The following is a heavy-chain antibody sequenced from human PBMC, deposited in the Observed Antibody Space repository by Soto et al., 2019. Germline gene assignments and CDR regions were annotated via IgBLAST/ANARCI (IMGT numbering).Heavy chain of an antibody. CDR3: GKGSGSYDY. J-gene: IGHJ4*02. D-gene: IGHD3-10*01. V-gene: IGHV3-23*01. CDR2: ISGSGVST. CDR1: GFTFSSYA. Sequence: EVQLLESGGGLVQPGGSLSLSCAASGFTFSSYAMSWVGQAPGKGLEWVSAISGSGVSTYYADSVKGRFTISRDNSKNMLYLQMYSQRAEDTAVYYCGKGSGSYDYWGQGTLVTVSS.